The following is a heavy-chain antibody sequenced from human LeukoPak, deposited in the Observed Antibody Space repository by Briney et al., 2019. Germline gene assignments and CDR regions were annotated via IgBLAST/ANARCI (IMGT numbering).Heavy chain of an antibody. Sequence: PGGSLRLSCAASGFIFSSYWMSWVRQAPGKRLEWVANIKQDGSEKYYVDSVKGRFTISRDNAKNSLYLQINSLRAEDTAVYYCARLIVIPGGIDVWGQGTTVTVSS. CDR1: GFIFSSYW. D-gene: IGHD2/OR15-2a*01. V-gene: IGHV3-7*03. CDR3: ARLIVIPGGIDV. J-gene: IGHJ6*02. CDR2: IKQDGSEK.